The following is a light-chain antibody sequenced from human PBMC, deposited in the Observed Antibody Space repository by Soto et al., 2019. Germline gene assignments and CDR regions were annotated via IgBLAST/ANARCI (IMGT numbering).Light chain of an antibody. CDR1: SSDVGSYNL. J-gene: IGLJ3*02. V-gene: IGLV2-23*01. Sequence: QSVLTQPASVSGSPGQSITISCTGTSSDVGSYNLVSWYQQHPGTAPKLMISEDNKPASRVSNRFSGSTSDITASLTISVLLAEGEAYYYCCSYAGSSTWVFGGGTVLTVL. CDR3: CSYAGSSTWV. CDR2: EDN.